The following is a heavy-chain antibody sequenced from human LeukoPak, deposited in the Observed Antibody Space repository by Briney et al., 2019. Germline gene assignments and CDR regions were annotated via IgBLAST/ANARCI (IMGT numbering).Heavy chain of an antibody. CDR1: GGSISSYY. V-gene: IGHV4-59*06. J-gene: IGHJ4*02. Sequence: PSETLSLTCTVSGGSISSYYWSWIRQPPGKGLEWIGYIYYSGSTYYNPSLKSRVTISVDTSKNQFSLKLSSVTAADTAVYYCAXRRQPYYDSSGSFDYWGQGTLVTVSS. D-gene: IGHD3-22*01. CDR2: IYYSGST. CDR3: AXRRQPYYDSSGSFDY.